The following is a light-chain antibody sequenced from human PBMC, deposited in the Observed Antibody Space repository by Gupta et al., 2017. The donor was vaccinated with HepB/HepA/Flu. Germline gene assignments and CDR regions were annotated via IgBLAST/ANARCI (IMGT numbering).Light chain of an antibody. V-gene: IGLV3-21*03. J-gene: IGLJ2*01. CDR2: NDS. CDR3: QVWDSIGDRI. CDR1: NIGRIS. Sequence: SSVLAQPPSVSVAPGTTARLTCEGNNIGRISVHWYQQKPGQAPVLVVYNDSDRPSGIPERFSGSNSGGTATLTISRVEAGDEAAYYCQVWDSIGDRIFGGGTKLTVL.